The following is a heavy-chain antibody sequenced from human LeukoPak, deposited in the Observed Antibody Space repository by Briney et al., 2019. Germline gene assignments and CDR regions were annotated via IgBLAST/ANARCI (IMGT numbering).Heavy chain of an antibody. J-gene: IGHJ5*02. CDR1: GYTFTNYG. CDR3: ARDREYYDSSGYKSRFDP. V-gene: IGHV1-18*01. Sequence: GASVKVSCKTSGYTFTNYGISWVRQAPGLGLEWMGWISAYNGNTNYAQKVQGRVTMTTDTSTSTAYMELRSLRFDDTAVYYCARDREYYDSSGYKSRFDPWGQGTLVTVSS. D-gene: IGHD3-22*01. CDR2: ISAYNGNT.